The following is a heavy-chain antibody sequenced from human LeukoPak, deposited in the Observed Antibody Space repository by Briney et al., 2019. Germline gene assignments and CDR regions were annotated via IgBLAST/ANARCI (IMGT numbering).Heavy chain of an antibody. V-gene: IGHV3-23*01. D-gene: IGHD6-19*01. CDR1: GFTFSSYT. J-gene: IGHJ4*02. CDR3: AKGLLTLAGRQMFDY. CDR2: ISGRGVGI. Sequence: GGSLRLSCAASGFTFSSYTMSWVRQAPGKGLGRGSPISGRGVGIYYADSVKGRFTISRDNSKNTLYLQMNSLRAEDTAVYYCAKGLLTLAGRQMFDYWGQGTLVTVSS.